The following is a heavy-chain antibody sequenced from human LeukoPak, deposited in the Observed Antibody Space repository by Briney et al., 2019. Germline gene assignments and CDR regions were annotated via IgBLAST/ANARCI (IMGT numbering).Heavy chain of an antibody. CDR3: VRSWRGYYFFDQ. V-gene: IGHV3-74*01. Sequence: GGSLRLSCAAYGFTLSRFWMQWLRQSPGKGLMWVSSFRVDGSDTIYADSVRGRLTFSRDDAKNTVYLQMHSLGAEDTAVYYCVRSWRGYYFFDQWGQGTLVTVSS. CDR1: GFTLSRFW. CDR2: FRVDGSDT. D-gene: IGHD3-3*01. J-gene: IGHJ4*02.